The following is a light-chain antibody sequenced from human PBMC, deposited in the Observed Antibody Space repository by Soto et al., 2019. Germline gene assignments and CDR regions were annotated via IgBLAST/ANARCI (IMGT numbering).Light chain of an antibody. Sequence: DIVLTQSPGTLSLSPGERATLSCRASQSVSSSYLAWYQQKPGQAPRLLIYGASSRATGIPDRFSGSGSGTEFTLTISRLEPEDFAVYYCQQYGSSPGTFGQGTKVDIK. CDR2: GAS. V-gene: IGKV3-20*01. J-gene: IGKJ1*01. CDR1: QSVSSSY. CDR3: QQYGSSPGT.